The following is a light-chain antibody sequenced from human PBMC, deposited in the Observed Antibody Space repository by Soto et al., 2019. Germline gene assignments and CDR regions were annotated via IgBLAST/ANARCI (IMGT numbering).Light chain of an antibody. CDR2: ANS. V-gene: IGLV1-40*01. CDR1: SSNIGAGYD. Sequence: QSVLTQPPSVSGAPGQRVTISCTGSSSNIGAGYDVHWYQQLPGTAPKLLIYANSRRPAGVPDRFSGSKSGTSASLAITGLQAEDEADYYCQSYDNSPSTDVFGTGTKVTVL. J-gene: IGLJ1*01. CDR3: QSYDNSPSTDV.